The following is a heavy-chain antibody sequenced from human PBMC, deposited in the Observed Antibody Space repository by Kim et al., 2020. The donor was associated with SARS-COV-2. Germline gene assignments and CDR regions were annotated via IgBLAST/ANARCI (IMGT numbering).Heavy chain of an antibody. D-gene: IGHD1-26*01. CDR3: ARISSGGYRGYFDY. V-gene: IGHV3-30*01. Sequence: YADSVKSRLTISRDNSKNTLYLQMNSLRAEDTAVYYCARISSGGYRGYFDYWGQGTLVTVSS. J-gene: IGHJ4*02.